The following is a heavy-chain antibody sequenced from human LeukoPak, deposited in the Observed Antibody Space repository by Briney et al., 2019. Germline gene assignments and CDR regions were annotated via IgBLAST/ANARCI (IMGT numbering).Heavy chain of an antibody. D-gene: IGHD6-19*01. CDR1: GFTFSRYD. CDR3: AGAGSETQWRAFEV. CDR2: IGTAGDT. V-gene: IGHV3-13*01. J-gene: IGHJ4*02. Sequence: GGSLRLSCAASGFTFSRYDMHWVRQAPGKGLEWVSGIGTAGDTYYAGSVKGRFTISRENAKNTLYLQMNSLTAGDTAVYYCAGAGSETQWRAFEVGGQGARVTVVS.